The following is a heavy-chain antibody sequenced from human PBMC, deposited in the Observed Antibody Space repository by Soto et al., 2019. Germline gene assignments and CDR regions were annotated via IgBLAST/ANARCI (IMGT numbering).Heavy chain of an antibody. V-gene: IGHV3-30-3*01. J-gene: IGHJ4*01. Sequence: GGSLRLSCAASAFTSSSYAMNWVRQALANGREWEGLISYDGCNKYYADSVKGRFTMSRDSSKNTLYLQMNSLRAAYTAVSYSGKCGSPSCHLGSENWGKGTPGTVSS. CDR3: GKCGSPSCHLGSEN. CDR1: AFTSSSYA. D-gene: IGHD2-2*01. CDR2: ISYDGCNK.